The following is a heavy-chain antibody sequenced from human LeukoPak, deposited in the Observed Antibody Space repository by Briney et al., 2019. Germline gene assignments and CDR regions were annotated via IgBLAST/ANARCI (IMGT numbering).Heavy chain of an antibody. V-gene: IGHV4-39*07. Sequence: TSEALSLTCTVSGGFISSSSYYWGWIRQPPGKGLEWIGSIYYSASTYYHPSLKSRVTISVDTSKNQFSLRLSSVTAADTAVYYCARGVLAGAFDIWGQGTMVTVSS. CDR2: IYYSAST. CDR1: GGFISSSSYY. J-gene: IGHJ3*02. D-gene: IGHD3-3*02. CDR3: ARGVLAGAFDI.